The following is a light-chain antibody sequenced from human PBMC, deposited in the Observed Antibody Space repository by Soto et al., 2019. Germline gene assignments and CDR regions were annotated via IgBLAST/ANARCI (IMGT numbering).Light chain of an antibody. J-gene: IGKJ1*01. CDR1: QTVSNRY. Sequence: ETVLTQSPGTLSLSPGERATLSCRASQTVSNRYVAWYQHKSGQAPRVLIHAASSRTTGIPDRFSGSGSGTEFTLTISRLEPEDFAVYYCQQNGNAPWTFGQGTKVEI. CDR3: QQNGNAPWT. V-gene: IGKV3-20*01. CDR2: AAS.